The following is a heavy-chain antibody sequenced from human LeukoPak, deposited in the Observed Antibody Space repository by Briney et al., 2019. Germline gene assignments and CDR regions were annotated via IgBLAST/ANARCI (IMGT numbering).Heavy chain of an antibody. D-gene: IGHD5-18*01. J-gene: IGHJ4*02. CDR1: GGSFSGYY. Sequence: PSETLSPTCAVYGGSFSGYYWSWIRQPPGKGLEWIGEINHSGSTNYNPSLKSRVTISVDTSKNQFSLKLSSVTAADTAVYYCARSEYSYGYRLDYWGQGTLVTVSS. V-gene: IGHV4-34*01. CDR2: INHSGST. CDR3: ARSEYSYGYRLDY.